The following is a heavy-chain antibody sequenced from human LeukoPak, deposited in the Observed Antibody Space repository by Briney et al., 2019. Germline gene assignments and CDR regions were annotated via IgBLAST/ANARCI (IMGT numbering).Heavy chain of an antibody. Sequence: KPSETLSLTCTVSGGSISSYYWSWIRQPPGKGLEWIGYIYYSGSTNYSPSLKSRVTISIDTSKKQFSLKLSSVTAADTALYYCARGHLSGGSVHFDYWGQGTLVTVSS. D-gene: IGHD2-15*01. CDR3: ARGHLSGGSVHFDY. CDR2: IYYSGST. CDR1: GGSISSYY. V-gene: IGHV4-59*08. J-gene: IGHJ4*02.